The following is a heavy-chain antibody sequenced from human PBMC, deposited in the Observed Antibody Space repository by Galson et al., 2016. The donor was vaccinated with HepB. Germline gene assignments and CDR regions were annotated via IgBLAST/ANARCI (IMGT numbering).Heavy chain of an antibody. CDR2: IMWDNRWT. CDR3: GKYIRHSGLDH. J-gene: IGHJ4*02. Sequence: SLRLSCAASGFNLKDYAMHWVRQAPGKGLEWVSGIMWDNRWTGYADSVKGRFTVSSDNAKNPLYLQMNTLGVEDTALYYCGKYIRHSGLDHWGQGTLVTVSS. D-gene: IGHD5-12*01. CDR1: GFNLKDYA. V-gene: IGHV3-9*01.